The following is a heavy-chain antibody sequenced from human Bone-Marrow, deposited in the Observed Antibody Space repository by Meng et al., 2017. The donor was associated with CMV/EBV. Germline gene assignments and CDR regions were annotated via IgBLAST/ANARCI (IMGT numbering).Heavy chain of an antibody. Sequence: GESLKISCAASGFTFSSYGMHWVRQAPGKGLEWVTFIRYDGNNKYYADSVKGRFTITRDNSKKTLHLHMNSLRPEDTAVYYCAKGEYNSPSLLDGWGQGTLVTVSS. D-gene: IGHD6-6*01. V-gene: IGHV3-30*02. J-gene: IGHJ4*02. CDR3: AKGEYNSPSLLDG. CDR1: GFTFSSYG. CDR2: IRYDGNNK.